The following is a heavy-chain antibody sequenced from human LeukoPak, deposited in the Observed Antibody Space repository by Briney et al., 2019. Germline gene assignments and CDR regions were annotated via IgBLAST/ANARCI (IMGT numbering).Heavy chain of an antibody. CDR3: AREAEWITMIVVSRGAFDI. CDR1: GFTFSDYY. D-gene: IGHD3-22*01. Sequence: GGSLRLSCAASGFTFSDYYMSWNRQAPGKGLEWVSYISSSGSTIYYADSVKGRFTISRDNAKNSLYLQMNSLRAEDTAVYYCAREAEWITMIVVSRGAFDIWGQGTMVTVSS. CDR2: ISSSGSTI. V-gene: IGHV3-11*01. J-gene: IGHJ3*02.